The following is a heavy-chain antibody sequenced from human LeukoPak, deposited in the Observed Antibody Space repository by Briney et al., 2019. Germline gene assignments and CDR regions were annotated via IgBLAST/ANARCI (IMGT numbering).Heavy chain of an antibody. V-gene: IGHV5-10-1*01. Sequence: GESLRISCKGSGYSFTSYWISWVRQMPGKGLEWMGRIDPSDSYTNYSPSFQGHVTISADKSISTAYLQWSSLKASDTAMYYCARPGDYYDSSGYYSVWGQGTLVTVSS. CDR1: GYSFTSYW. D-gene: IGHD3-22*01. CDR2: IDPSDSYT. J-gene: IGHJ4*02. CDR3: ARPGDYYDSSGYYSV.